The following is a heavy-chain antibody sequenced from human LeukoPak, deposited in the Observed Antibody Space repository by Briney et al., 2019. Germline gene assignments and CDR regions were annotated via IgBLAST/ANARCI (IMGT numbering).Heavy chain of an antibody. J-gene: IGHJ4*02. CDR2: FYTSGST. CDR3: ARAGYSSGWYGGNYYFDY. V-gene: IGHV4-4*07. CDR1: GDSISSYY. Sequence: SETLSLTCIVSGDSISSYYWSWIRQPAGKGLEWIGRFYTSGSTNYNPSLKSRVIMSVDTSQNQFSLKLTSVTAADTAVYYCARAGYSSGWYGGNYYFDYWGQGTLVSVSS. D-gene: IGHD6-19*01.